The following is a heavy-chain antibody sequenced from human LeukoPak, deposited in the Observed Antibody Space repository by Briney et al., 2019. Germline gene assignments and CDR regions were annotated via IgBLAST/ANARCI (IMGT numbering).Heavy chain of an antibody. J-gene: IGHJ4*02. D-gene: IGHD2/OR15-2a*01. V-gene: IGHV4-4*07. CDR3: ARDFYGDDGHHPFDY. CDR1: GGSISNYY. Sequence: ASETLSLTCSVSGGSISNYYWNWIRQPAGKGLEWIGRIYASGSTNYNPSLKSRVTISMDKSKNHFSLNLKSVTAADTGFYYCARDFYGDDGHHPFDYWGQGIQVTVSS. CDR2: IYASGST.